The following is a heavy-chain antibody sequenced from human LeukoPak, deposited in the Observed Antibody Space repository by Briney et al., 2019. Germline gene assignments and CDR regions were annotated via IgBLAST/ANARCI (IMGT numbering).Heavy chain of an antibody. D-gene: IGHD6-19*01. CDR1: GFTFSSYA. CDR3: AKDLGYSSGWYPHYFDY. Sequence: PGGSLRLSCAASGFTFSSYAMSWVRQAPGKGLEWVSAISGSGGSTYYADSVKGRFTISRDNSKNTLYLQMNSLRAEDTAVYYCAKDLGYSSGWYPHYFDYWGQGTLVTVSS. J-gene: IGHJ4*02. CDR2: ISGSGGST. V-gene: IGHV3-23*01.